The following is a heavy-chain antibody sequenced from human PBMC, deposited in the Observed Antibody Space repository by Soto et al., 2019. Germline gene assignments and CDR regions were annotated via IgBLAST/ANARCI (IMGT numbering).Heavy chain of an antibody. CDR3: ARDSALLEWLLSYYFDY. CDR1: GFTFSSYG. D-gene: IGHD3-3*01. J-gene: IGHJ4*02. Sequence: GGSLRLSCAASGFTFSSYGMHWVRQAPGKGLEWVAVIWYDGSNKYYADSVKGRFTISRDNSKNTLYLQMNSLRAEDTAVYYCARDSALLEWLLSYYFDYWGQGTLVTVSS. V-gene: IGHV3-33*01. CDR2: IWYDGSNK.